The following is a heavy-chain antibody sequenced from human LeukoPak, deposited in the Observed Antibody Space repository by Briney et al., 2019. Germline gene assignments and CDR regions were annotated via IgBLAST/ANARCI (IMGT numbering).Heavy chain of an antibody. CDR3: AKDVTYYDFWSGYYLIDY. V-gene: IGHV4-34*01. J-gene: IGHJ4*02. CDR1: GGSFSGYY. D-gene: IGHD3-3*01. Sequence: SETLSLTCAVYGGSFSGYYWSWIRQPPGKGLEWIGEINHSGSTNYNPSLKSRVTISVDTSKNQFSLKLSSVTAADTAVYYCAKDVTYYDFWSGYYLIDYWGQGTLVTVSS. CDR2: INHSGST.